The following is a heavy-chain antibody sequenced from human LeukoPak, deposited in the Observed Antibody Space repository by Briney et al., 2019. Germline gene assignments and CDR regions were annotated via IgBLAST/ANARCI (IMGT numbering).Heavy chain of an antibody. J-gene: IGHJ4*02. D-gene: IGHD3-10*01. CDR1: GGSFSGYY. CDR3: ARGPCYYGSGSPIDY. CDR2: INHSGST. V-gene: IGHV4-34*01. Sequence: SETLSLTCAVYGGSFSGYYWSWIRQPPGKGLEWIGEINHSGSTNYNPSLKSRVTISVDTSKNQFSLKLSSVTAADTAVYYCARGPCYYGSGSPIDYWGQGTLVTVSS.